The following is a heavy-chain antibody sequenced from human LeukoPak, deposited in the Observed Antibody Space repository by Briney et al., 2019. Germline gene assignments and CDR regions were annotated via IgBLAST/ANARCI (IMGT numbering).Heavy chain of an antibody. V-gene: IGHV4-4*09. D-gene: IGHD2-15*01. Sequence: SETLSLTCTVSGGSISSHYWSWIRQPPGKGLEWIGYIYTSGSTNYNPSLKSRVTISVDTSKNQFSLKLSSVTAADTAVYYCARQGCSGGSCYFPNWFDLWGQGTLVTVSS. CDR3: ARQGCSGGSCYFPNWFDL. CDR1: GGSISSHY. CDR2: IYTSGST. J-gene: IGHJ5*02.